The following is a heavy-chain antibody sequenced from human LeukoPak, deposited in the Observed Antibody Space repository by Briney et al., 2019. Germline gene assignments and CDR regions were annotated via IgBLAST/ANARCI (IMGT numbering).Heavy chain of an antibody. CDR3: ARGSTGNTNYYYGMDV. CDR1: GFTFSSYG. Sequence: GGSPRLSCAASGFTFSSYGMHWVRQAPGKGLEWVAVIWYDGSNKYYADSVKGRFTISRDNSKNTLYLQMNSLRAEDTAVYYCARGSTGNTNYYYGMDVWGQGTTVTVSS. J-gene: IGHJ6*02. D-gene: IGHD1-7*01. CDR2: IWYDGSNK. V-gene: IGHV3-33*01.